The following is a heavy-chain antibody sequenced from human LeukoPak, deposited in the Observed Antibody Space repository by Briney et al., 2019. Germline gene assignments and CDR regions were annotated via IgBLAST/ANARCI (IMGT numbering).Heavy chain of an antibody. V-gene: IGHV4-34*01. CDR3: ARAYCGGDCQEPDAFDI. Sequence: PSQTLSLTCAVYGGSFSGYYWSWIRQPPGQGLEWIGAINPSGSTNSNPSLKSRVTISVDTSKNQFSLKLSSVTAADTAVYYCARAYCGGDCQEPDAFDIWGQGTMVTVSS. D-gene: IGHD2-21*02. CDR1: GGSFSGYY. J-gene: IGHJ3*02. CDR2: INPSGST.